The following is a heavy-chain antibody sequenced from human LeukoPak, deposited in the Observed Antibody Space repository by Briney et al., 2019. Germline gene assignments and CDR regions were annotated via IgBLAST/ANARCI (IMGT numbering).Heavy chain of an antibody. CDR3: AKSEGSNDAFDI. J-gene: IGHJ3*02. CDR1: GFTFSSYG. Sequence: PGGSLRLSCAASGFTFSSYGMSWVRQAPGKGLEWVSAISGSGGSTYYADSVKGRFTISRDNSKNTLYLQMNSLRAEDTAVYYCAKSEGSNDAFDIWGQGTMVTVSS. CDR2: ISGSGGST. V-gene: IGHV3-23*01.